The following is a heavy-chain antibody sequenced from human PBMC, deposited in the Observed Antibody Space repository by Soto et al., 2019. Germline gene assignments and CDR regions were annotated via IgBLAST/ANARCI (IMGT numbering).Heavy chain of an antibody. CDR1: GFSLSVYG. D-gene: IGHD2-15*01. Sequence: GGSLRLSCYTSGFSLSVYGMHWVRQAPGKGLEWVAVIWYDASKQFYAASVEGRFTISRDNSKAILYLQMNSLRAEDTVVYYCAAWAEGATEVHWGQGTLVTVSS. CDR3: AAWAEGATEVH. V-gene: IGHV3-33*01. J-gene: IGHJ4*02. CDR2: IWYDASKQ.